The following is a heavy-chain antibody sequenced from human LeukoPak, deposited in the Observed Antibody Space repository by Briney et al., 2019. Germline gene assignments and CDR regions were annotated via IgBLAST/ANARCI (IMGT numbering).Heavy chain of an antibody. CDR3: ARDEFTNSGSFYDRSGSWLKRAQKKSGPFGMDV. CDR2: IKQDGSEN. V-gene: IGHV3-7*01. Sequence: GGSLRLSCAASGFTFSSYWMTWVRQAPGKGLEWVANIKQDGSENYYVDSVKGRFTISRDNARNSLYLQMNSLRAEDTAVYYCARDEFTNSGSFYDRSGSWLKRAQKKSGPFGMDVWGQGTTVTVSS. CDR1: GFTFSSYW. D-gene: IGHD1-26*01. J-gene: IGHJ6*02.